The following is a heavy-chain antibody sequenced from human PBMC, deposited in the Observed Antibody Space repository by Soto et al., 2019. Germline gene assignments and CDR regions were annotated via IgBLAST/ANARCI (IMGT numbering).Heavy chain of an antibody. CDR3: AKGPIPNYDFWSGPFDY. Sequence: TGVPMRVSCAAAGLTFSSYAMSWVSQDPGKGLEWVSAISGSGGSTYYADSMKGRFTISRDNSKNTLYLQMNSLRAEDTAVYYCAKGPIPNYDFWSGPFDYWGQGTLVTVSS. CDR2: ISGSGGST. J-gene: IGHJ4*02. CDR1: GLTFSSYA. V-gene: IGHV3-23*01. D-gene: IGHD3-3*01.